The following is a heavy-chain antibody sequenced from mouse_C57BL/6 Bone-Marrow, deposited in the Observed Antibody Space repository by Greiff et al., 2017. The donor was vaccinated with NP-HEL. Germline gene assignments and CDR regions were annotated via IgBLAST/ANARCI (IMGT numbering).Heavy chain of an antibody. V-gene: IGHV1-55*01. Sequence: QVQLQQPGAELVKPGASVKMSCKASGYTFTSYWITWVKQRPGQGLEWIGDIYPGSGSTNYNEKFKSKATLTVDTSSSTAYMQLSSLTSEDSAVYYCAREDTTVVHWYFDVWGTGTTGTVSS. D-gene: IGHD1-1*01. CDR3: AREDTTVVHWYFDV. J-gene: IGHJ1*03. CDR2: IYPGSGST. CDR1: GYTFTSYW.